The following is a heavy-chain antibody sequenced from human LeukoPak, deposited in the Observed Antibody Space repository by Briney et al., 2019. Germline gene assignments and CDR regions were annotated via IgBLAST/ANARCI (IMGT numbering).Heavy chain of an antibody. Sequence: PGGSLRLSCAASGFTFSSYAMHWVRQAPGKGLEWVAVISYDGSNKYYADSVKGRFTISRDNSKNTLYLQMNSLRAEDTAVYYCASRYSSGYDYWGQGTLVTVSS. V-gene: IGHV3-30-3*01. CDR2: ISYDGSNK. CDR3: ASRYSSGYDY. D-gene: IGHD6-19*01. CDR1: GFTFSSYA. J-gene: IGHJ4*02.